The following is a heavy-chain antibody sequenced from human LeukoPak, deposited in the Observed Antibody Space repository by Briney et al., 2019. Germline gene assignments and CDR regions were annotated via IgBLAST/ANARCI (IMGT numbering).Heavy chain of an antibody. J-gene: IGHJ4*02. CDR1: GFTFSSYA. Sequence: GGSLRLSCAASGFTFSSYAMSWVRQAPGKGLEWVSAISGSGGSTYYADSVKGRFTISRDNSKNTLYLQMNSLRAEDTAAYYCAKRKSRVVVVAATTLDYWGQGTLVTVSS. V-gene: IGHV3-23*01. D-gene: IGHD2-15*01. CDR2: ISGSGGST. CDR3: AKRKSRVVVVAATTLDY.